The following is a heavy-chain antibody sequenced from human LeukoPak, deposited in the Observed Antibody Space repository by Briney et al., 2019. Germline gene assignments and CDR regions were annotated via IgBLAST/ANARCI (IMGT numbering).Heavy chain of an antibody. CDR1: GGSMSSSSDY. CDR3: ARLSRYSYGSDY. D-gene: IGHD5-18*01. V-gene: IGHV4-39*01. CDR2: IFYTGST. J-gene: IGHJ4*02. Sequence: SETLSLTCTVSGGSMSSSSDYWGWIRQPPGKGLEWIGSIFYTGSTFYNPSLKSRVTISVDTSKNQFSLRLSSVTAADTAVYYCARLSRYSYGSDYWGQGTLVTVS.